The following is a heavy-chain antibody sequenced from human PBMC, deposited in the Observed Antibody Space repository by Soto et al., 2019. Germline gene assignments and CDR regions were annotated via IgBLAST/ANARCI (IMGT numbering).Heavy chain of an antibody. CDR2: IGDSGAST. Sequence: ESGGGLVQPGGSLRLSCEASGFSFSSFAMNWVRQAPGTGLEWVSAIGDSGASTYYADSVKGRFTISRDNSRNTLYLQLNSLIAEDTAVYYCAKGVELDVWGNGTTVTVSS. CDR1: GFSFSSFA. J-gene: IGHJ6*04. D-gene: IGHD1-26*01. CDR3: AKGVELDV. V-gene: IGHV3-23*01.